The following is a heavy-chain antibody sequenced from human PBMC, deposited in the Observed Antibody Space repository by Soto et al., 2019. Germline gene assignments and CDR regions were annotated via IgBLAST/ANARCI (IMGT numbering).Heavy chain of an antibody. CDR3: ARSYSSGWEFDY. V-gene: IGHV3-11*01. CDR1: GFTFSNYY. J-gene: IGHJ4*02. CDR2: ISSTGRTI. D-gene: IGHD6-19*01. Sequence: GGSLRLSCGASGFTFSNYYMSWIRQAPGKGLEWVSYISSTGRTIYYADSVKGRFTVSRDNAQNSLSLKLNSLRVEDTAVYYCARSYSSGWEFDYWGQGTQVTISS.